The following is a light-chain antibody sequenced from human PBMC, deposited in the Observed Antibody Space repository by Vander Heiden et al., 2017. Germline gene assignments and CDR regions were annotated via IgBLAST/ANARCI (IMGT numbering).Light chain of an antibody. CDR3: QQDNNWPLT. J-gene: IGKJ5*01. CDR2: GAS. V-gene: IGKV3-15*01. CDR1: QSVSSN. Sequence: EIVITQSPATLSVSPGERATLSCRASQSVSSNLAWYQQKPGQAPRLLIYGASTRATGIPARFSGSGSGTEFTLTISSLQSEDFAVYYCQQDNNWPLTFGQGTQVEIK.